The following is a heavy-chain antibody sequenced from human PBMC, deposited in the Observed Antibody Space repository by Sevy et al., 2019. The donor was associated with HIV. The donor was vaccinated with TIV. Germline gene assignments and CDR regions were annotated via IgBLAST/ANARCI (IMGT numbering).Heavy chain of an antibody. CDR2: LNWDSGSV. D-gene: IGHD6-19*01. CDR3: AKDIGATGIAVVAN. Sequence: SPRLSCAASGFTFDDFAMHWVRQVPGKGLEWVSGLNWDSGSVAYADSVKGRFTISRDNAKNALFLQMNSLRAEDTALYYCAKDIGATGIAVVANWGQGIQVTVSS. V-gene: IGHV3-9*01. CDR1: GFTFDDFA. J-gene: IGHJ4*02.